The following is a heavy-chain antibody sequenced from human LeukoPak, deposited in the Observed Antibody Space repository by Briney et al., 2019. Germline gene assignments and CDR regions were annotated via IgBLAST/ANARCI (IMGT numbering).Heavy chain of an antibody. CDR3: ARDLQYGSGYQQGAFDI. Sequence: ASVKVSCKASGYTLTSYGLSWVRQTPGQGLEWMGWLSAYNGNTKYAEKFQDRVTMTADTPTSTVYMELRSLTSDDTGVYFCARDLQYGSGYQQGAFDIWGQGTMVTVSS. CDR1: GYTLTSYG. V-gene: IGHV1-18*04. J-gene: IGHJ3*02. CDR2: LSAYNGNT. D-gene: IGHD5-12*01.